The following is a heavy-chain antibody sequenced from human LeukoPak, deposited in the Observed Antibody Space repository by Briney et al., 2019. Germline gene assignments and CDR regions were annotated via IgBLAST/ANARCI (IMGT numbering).Heavy chain of an antibody. J-gene: IGHJ4*02. CDR3: AKPPTGDCSSTSCSPSDY. CDR1: GFTFSSYA. V-gene: IGHV3-23*01. Sequence: GGSLRLSCAASGFTFSSYAMSWVRQAPGKGLEWVSAISGSGGSTYYADSVKGRFTISRDNSKNTLYLQMNSLGAEDTAVYYCAKPPTGDCSSTSCSPSDYWGQGTLVTVSS. D-gene: IGHD2-2*01. CDR2: ISGSGGST.